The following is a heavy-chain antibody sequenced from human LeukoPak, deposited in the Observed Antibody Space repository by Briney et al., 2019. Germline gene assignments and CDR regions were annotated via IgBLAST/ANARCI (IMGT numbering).Heavy chain of an antibody. CDR2: INQGGSEK. J-gene: IGHJ4*02. CDR1: GFTFSTYW. V-gene: IGHV3-7*04. D-gene: IGHD3-22*01. CDR3: ARIYDNSGYYDY. Sequence: GGSLRLSCAASGFTFSTYWMSWVRQAPGKGLEWVANINQGGSEKYYVDSVKGRFTISRDNAKDSLYLQMNSLRAEDTAVYYCARIYDNSGYYDYWGQGTLVTVSS.